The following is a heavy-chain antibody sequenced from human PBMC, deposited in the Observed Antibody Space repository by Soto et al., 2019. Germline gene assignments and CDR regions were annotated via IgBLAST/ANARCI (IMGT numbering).Heavy chain of an antibody. CDR3: AHQVPASSYYYSMDV. J-gene: IGHJ6*02. V-gene: IGHV1-69*12. CDR2: IISIFGTA. D-gene: IGHD2-2*01. Sequence: QVQLVQSGAEVKKPGSSVKVSCKASGGTFSSYAISWVRQAPGLGLEWLGGIISIFGTANYAQKFQGRVTITANESTSTAYMELSSLRTEDAAVYYCAHQVPASSYYYSMDVSGQGTTVTVSS. CDR1: GGTFSSYA.